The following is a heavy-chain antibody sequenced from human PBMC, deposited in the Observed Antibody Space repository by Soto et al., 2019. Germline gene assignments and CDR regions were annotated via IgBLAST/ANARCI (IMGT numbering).Heavy chain of an antibody. V-gene: IGHV3-33*01. J-gene: IGHJ4*02. D-gene: IGHD1-26*01. Sequence: QVQLVESGGGVVQPGRSLRLSCAASGFTFSSYGMHWVRQAPGKGLEWVAVIWYDGSNKYYADSVKGRFTISRDNSKXXXXXXXXXXRXXXXXXXXXXRDLRGSYFTWGQGTLVTVSS. CDR2: IWYDGSNK. CDR3: XRDLRGSYFT. CDR1: GFTFSSYG.